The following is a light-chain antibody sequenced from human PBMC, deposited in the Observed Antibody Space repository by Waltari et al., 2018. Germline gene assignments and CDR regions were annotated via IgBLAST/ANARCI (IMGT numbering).Light chain of an antibody. V-gene: IGKV1-39*01. Sequence: DIQMTQSPSPLSASVGDRVTITCRASQNIADYLNWYQEKPGEALKLLIWGASSLQRGVPSRFSGSGSATDITLAISSLHPEDFATYDCQQSYSTPFTFSQGTGLDIK. CDR1: QNIADY. CDR3: QQSYSTPFT. CDR2: GAS. J-gene: IGKJ2*01.